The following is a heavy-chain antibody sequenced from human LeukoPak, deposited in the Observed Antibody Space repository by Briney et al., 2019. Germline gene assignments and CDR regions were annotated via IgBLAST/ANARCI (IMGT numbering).Heavy chain of an antibody. Sequence: GESLKISCKGSGYSFTSYWIGWVRQMPGKGLEWMGIIYPGDSGTRYSPSFQGQVTISADKSISTAYLQWSGLKASDTAMYYCARQDVVVTALRVADAFDIWGQGTMVTVSS. CDR1: GYSFTSYW. D-gene: IGHD2-21*02. CDR3: ARQDVVVTALRVADAFDI. J-gene: IGHJ3*02. CDR2: IYPGDSGT. V-gene: IGHV5-51*01.